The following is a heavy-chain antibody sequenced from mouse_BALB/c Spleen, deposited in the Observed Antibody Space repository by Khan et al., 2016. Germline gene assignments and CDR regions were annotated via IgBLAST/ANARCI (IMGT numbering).Heavy chain of an antibody. J-gene: IGHJ4*01. V-gene: IGHV1-20*02. CDR1: GYSFTGYF. D-gene: IGHD2-3*01. CDR2: INPYNGDT. CDR3: ERHDGYVLYYAMDY. Sequence: VQLQQSGPELVKPGASVKISCKASGYSFTGYFMNWVMQSHGKSLEWIGRINPYNGDTFYNQKFKGKATLTVDKSSSTAHMELRSLASEDSAVYYCERHDGYVLYYAMDYWGQGTSVTVSS.